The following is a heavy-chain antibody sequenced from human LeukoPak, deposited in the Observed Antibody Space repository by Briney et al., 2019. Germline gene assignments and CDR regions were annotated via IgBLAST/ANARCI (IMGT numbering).Heavy chain of an antibody. CDR3: AREGSITMVRGVIITTASDAFDI. CDR2: ISSSGSTI. D-gene: IGHD3-10*01. J-gene: IGHJ3*02. CDR1: GFTFSDYY. V-gene: IGHV3-11*01. Sequence: GGSLRLSCAVSGFTFSDYYMSWIRQAPGKGLEWVSYISSSGSTIYYADSVKGRFTISRGNAKNSLYLQMNSLRAEDTAVYYCAREGSITMVRGVIITTASDAFDIWGQGTMVTVSS.